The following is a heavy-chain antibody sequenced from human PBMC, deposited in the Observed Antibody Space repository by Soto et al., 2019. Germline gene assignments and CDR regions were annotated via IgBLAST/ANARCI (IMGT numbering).Heavy chain of an antibody. J-gene: IGHJ4*02. D-gene: IGHD3-22*01. CDR3: ARGGYYDSSGSDFDY. Sequence: QVQLVESGGGVVQPGRSLRLSCVASGFTFSSYAMHWVRQAPGKGLEWVAVISYDGSNKYYADSVKGRFTISRDNSKNTLYLQMNSLRAEDTAVYYCARGGYYDSSGSDFDYWGQGTLVTVSS. V-gene: IGHV3-30-3*01. CDR1: GFTFSSYA. CDR2: ISYDGSNK.